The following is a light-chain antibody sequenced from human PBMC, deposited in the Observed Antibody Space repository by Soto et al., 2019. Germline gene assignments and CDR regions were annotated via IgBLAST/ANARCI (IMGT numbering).Light chain of an antibody. CDR2: GAS. Sequence: EIVLTQSPGTLSLSSGESATLXXRASQSVDSNYLAWYQQKPGQAPRXLIYGASSRATGIPDRFSGSGSGTDFTLTISRLEPEDFAVYYCQQYGSLITFGQGTRLEIK. CDR1: QSVDSNY. CDR3: QQYGSLIT. V-gene: IGKV3-20*01. J-gene: IGKJ5*01.